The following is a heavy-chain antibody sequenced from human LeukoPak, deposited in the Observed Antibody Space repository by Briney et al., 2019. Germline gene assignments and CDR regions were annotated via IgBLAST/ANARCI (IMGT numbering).Heavy chain of an antibody. CDR1: GGTFSSYA. J-gene: IGHJ3*02. CDR2: INPNSGGT. CDR3: ARVFGVVIDAFDI. V-gene: IGHV1-2*02. D-gene: IGHD3-3*01. Sequence: ASVKVSCKASGGTFSSYAISWVRQAPGQGLEWMGWINPNSGGTNYAQKFQGRVTMTRDTSISTAYMELSRLRSDDTAVYYCARVFGVVIDAFDIWGQGTMVTVSS.